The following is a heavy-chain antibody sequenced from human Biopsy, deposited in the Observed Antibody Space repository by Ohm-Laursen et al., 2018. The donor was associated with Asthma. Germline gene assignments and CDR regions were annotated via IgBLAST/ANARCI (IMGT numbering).Heavy chain of an antibody. CDR3: AKKYYDFLTGQVKDVFAV. CDR2: GNASNGNT. CDR1: GGTFINYA. J-gene: IGHJ3*01. D-gene: IGHD3-9*01. Sequence: GSSVKVSCKASGGTFINYAIHWVRQAPGQRLEWMGWGNASNGNTKYSQKFQGRVTISRDTSASTAYMDLSSLRSEDTAMYYCAKKYYDFLTGQVKDVFAVWGQGTMVTASS. V-gene: IGHV1-3*01.